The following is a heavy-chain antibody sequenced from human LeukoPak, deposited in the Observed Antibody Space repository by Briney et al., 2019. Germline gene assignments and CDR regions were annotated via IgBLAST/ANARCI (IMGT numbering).Heavy chain of an antibody. J-gene: IGHJ4*02. Sequence: PGVSLRLSCAASGFTFTNYAMSWVRQAPGKGLEWVSGISGSGGSTYYADSVKGRFTISRDNSRNTLYLQMNSLRAEDTAVYYCAKDQDYYDSGGIDYWGQGTLVTVSS. CDR3: AKDQDYYDSGGIDY. V-gene: IGHV3-23*01. D-gene: IGHD3-10*01. CDR2: ISGSGGST. CDR1: GFTFTNYA.